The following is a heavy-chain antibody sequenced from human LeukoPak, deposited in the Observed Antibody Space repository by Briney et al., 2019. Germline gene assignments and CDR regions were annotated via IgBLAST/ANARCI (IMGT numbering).Heavy chain of an antibody. J-gene: IGHJ4*02. Sequence: GGSLRLSCAASGLTFSIYAMNWVRQAPGKGLEWVSAISGGGGNTYYADSVKGRFTISRDNSKNTLYLQMNSLRVADTAVYYCAKVRNSGWSPSGFDYWGQGTLVTVSS. CDR1: GLTFSIYA. CDR2: ISGGGGNT. CDR3: AKVRNSGWSPSGFDY. D-gene: IGHD6-19*01. V-gene: IGHV3-23*01.